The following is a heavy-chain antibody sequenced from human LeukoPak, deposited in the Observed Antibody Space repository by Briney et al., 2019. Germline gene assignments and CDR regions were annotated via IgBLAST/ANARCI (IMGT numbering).Heavy chain of an antibody. D-gene: IGHD2-8*01. CDR3: AKGCCLNGVCYNDY. CDR2: ISSSSSYI. V-gene: IGHV3-21*04. J-gene: IGHJ4*02. Sequence: GGSLRLSCAASGFTFSSYSMNWVRQAPGKGLEWVSSISSSSSYIYYADSVKGRFTISRDNAKNSLYLQMNTLRAEDTAVYYCAKGCCLNGVCYNDYWGQGTLVTVSS. CDR1: GFTFSSYS.